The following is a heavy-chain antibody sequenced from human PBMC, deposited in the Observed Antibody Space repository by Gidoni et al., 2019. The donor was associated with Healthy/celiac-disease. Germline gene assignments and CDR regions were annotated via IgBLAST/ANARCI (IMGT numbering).Heavy chain of an antibody. V-gene: IGHV3-7*01. CDR2: VKQGGSEK. CDR1: GFTFSNYG. CDR3: ARGRHWGGFDY. D-gene: IGHD7-27*01. Sequence: EVRLAESGGGLVQPGGSLKLSCATSGFTFSNYGMGWVRQAPGKGLEWVANVKQGGSEKDYVDSEKGRFTISRDNAKNSLYLQMNTLRADDTAVYYCARGRHWGGFDYWGQGTLVTVSS. J-gene: IGHJ4*02.